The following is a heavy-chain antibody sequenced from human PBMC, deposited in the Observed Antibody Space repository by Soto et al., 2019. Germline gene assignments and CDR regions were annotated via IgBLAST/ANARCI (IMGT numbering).Heavy chain of an antibody. J-gene: IGHJ6*03. D-gene: IGHD3-10*01. CDR3: AKSGRAMVRGTEVYYYYYMDV. Sequence: GGSLRLSCAASGFTFSSYAMSWVRQAPGKGLEWVSAISGSGGSTYYADSVKGRFTISRDNSKNTLYLQMNSLRAEDRAGDYCAKSGRAMVRGTEVYYYYYMDVWGKGTTVTVSS. CDR1: GFTFSSYA. V-gene: IGHV3-23*01. CDR2: ISGSGGST.